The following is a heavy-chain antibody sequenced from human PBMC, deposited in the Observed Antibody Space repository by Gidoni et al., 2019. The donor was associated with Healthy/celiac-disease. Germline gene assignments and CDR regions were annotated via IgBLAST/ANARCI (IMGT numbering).Heavy chain of an antibody. CDR2: IYYSGST. J-gene: IGHJ3*02. CDR1: GGSISSYY. CDR3: ARDKATYYYDSSGYLPENAFDI. V-gene: IGHV4-59*01. Sequence: QVQLQESGPGLVKPSETLSLTCTVSGGSISSYYWSWIRQPPGKGLEWIGYIYYSGSTNYNPSLKSRVTISVDTSKNQFSLKLSSVTAADTAVYYCARDKATYYYDSSGYLPENAFDIWGQGTMVTVSS. D-gene: IGHD3-22*01.